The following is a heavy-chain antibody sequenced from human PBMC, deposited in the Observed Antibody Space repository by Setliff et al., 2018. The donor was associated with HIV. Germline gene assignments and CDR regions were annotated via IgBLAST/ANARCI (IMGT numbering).Heavy chain of an antibody. V-gene: IGHV3-48*01. CDR1: GFTFSDYS. J-gene: IGHJ4*02. D-gene: IGHD7-27*01. CDR3: ATDLHWAFDY. CDR2: IGGRFDT. Sequence: PGGSLRLSCAASGFTFSDYSMNWVRQAPGKGLEWVSFIGGRFDTYADSVKGRFAISRDNAKNSLYLQMNSLRAEDAAVYYCATDLHWAFDYWGQGSLVTVSS.